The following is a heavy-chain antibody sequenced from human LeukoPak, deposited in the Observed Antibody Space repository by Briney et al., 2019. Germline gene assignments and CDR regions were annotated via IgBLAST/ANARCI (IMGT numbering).Heavy chain of an antibody. Sequence: ASVKVSCKASGYTFTGYYMHLVRQAPGQGLELMGWINPNSGGTNYAQKFQGRVTMTRDTSISTAYMELSRLRSDDTGVYYCAREFSSPSGDYMDVWGKGNTVTVSS. CDR1: GYTFTGYY. J-gene: IGHJ6*03. CDR3: AREFSSPSGDYMDV. V-gene: IGHV1-2*02. D-gene: IGHD6-13*01. CDR2: INPNSGGT.